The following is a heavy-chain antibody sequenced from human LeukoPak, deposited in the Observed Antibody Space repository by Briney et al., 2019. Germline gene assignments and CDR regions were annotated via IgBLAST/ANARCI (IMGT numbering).Heavy chain of an antibody. CDR3: SRGYYYGSGTPVWFDP. D-gene: IGHD3-10*01. CDR2: IRSKAYGGTT. J-gene: IGHJ5*02. V-gene: IGHV3-49*04. CDR1: GFTFGDYV. Sequence: GRSLRLSCTASGFTFGDYVMNWVRQAPGKGLEWVGFIRSKAYGGTTEYAASVKGRFTISRDDSKSIAYLQINILKTEDTAVYHCSRGYYYGSGTPVWFDPWGQGTLVTVSS.